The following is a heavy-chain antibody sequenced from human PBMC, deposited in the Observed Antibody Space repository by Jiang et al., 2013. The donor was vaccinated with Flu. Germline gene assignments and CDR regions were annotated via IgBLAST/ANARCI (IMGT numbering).Heavy chain of an antibody. CDR3: ARFKFESARRYNWFDP. D-gene: IGHD6-6*01. CDR2: IIPILGIA. J-gene: IGHJ5*02. V-gene: IGHV1-69*04. CDR1: GGTFSSYA. Sequence: ASGGTFSSYAISWVRQAPGQGLEWMGRIIPILGIANYAQKFQGRVTITADKSTSTAYMELSSLRSEDTAVYYCARFKFESARRYNWFDPWGQGTLVTVSS.